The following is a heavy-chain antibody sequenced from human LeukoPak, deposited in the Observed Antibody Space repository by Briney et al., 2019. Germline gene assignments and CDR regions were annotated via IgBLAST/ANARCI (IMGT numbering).Heavy chain of an antibody. V-gene: IGHV4-39*01. D-gene: IGHD4-11*01. J-gene: IGHJ4*02. CDR3: ASGTLDFRAQYYFDY. CDR1: GGSISSSSYY. CDR2: IYYSGST. Sequence: PSETLSLTCTVSGGSISSSSYYWGWIRQPPGTGLEWIGSIYYSGSTYYNPSLKSRVTISVDTSKNQFSLKLSSVTAADTAVYYCASGTLDFRAQYYFDYWGQGTLVTVSS.